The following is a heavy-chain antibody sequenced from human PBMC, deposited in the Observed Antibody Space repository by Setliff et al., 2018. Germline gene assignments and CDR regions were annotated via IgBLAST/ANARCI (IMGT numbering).Heavy chain of an antibody. CDR2: INAGNGKT. J-gene: IGHJ6*03. CDR3: ARVPGGSYHKHFYYYYYMDV. Sequence: GASVKVSCKASGYTFTSYAVHWVRQAPGQRLEWMGWINAGNGKTKYSQVRDRVTMTTDTSTTTAYMELRSLRSDDTAVYYCARVPGGSYHKHFYYYYYMDVWGKGTTVTVSS. V-gene: IGHV1-3*01. CDR1: GYTFTSYA. D-gene: IGHD1-26*01.